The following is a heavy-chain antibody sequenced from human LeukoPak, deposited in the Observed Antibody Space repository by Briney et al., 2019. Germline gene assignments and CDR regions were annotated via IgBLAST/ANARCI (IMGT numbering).Heavy chain of an antibody. D-gene: IGHD6-19*01. CDR2: INHSGST. Sequence: SETLSLTCAVYDGSFSGYYWSWIRQPPGKGLEWIGEINHSGSTNYNPSLKSRVTISVDTSKNQFSLKLSSVTAADTAVYYCARGVKQWLVRSYYYYGMDVWGQGTTVTVSS. V-gene: IGHV4-34*01. CDR1: DGSFSGYY. CDR3: ARGVKQWLVRSYYYYGMDV. J-gene: IGHJ6*02.